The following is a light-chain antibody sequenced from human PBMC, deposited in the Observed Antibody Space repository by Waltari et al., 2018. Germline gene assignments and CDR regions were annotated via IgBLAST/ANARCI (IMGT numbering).Light chain of an antibody. V-gene: IGLV1-40*01. CDR2: GNN. Sequence: QSVLTQPPSVSGAPGQRVTISCTGSGPNLGAGFDVHWYQQLPGTAPKLLVYGNNSRPSGVPDRFSASKSGTSASLAITGLQAEDEADYYCQSYDSSLTGSWVFGGGTKLTVL. CDR1: GPNLGAGFD. J-gene: IGLJ3*02. CDR3: QSYDSSLTGSWV.